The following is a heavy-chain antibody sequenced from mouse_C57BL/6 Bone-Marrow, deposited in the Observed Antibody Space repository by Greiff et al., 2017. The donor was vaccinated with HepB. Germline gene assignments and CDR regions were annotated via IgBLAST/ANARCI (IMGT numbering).Heavy chain of an antibody. D-gene: IGHD1-1*01. V-gene: IGHV5-4*01. CDR1: GFTFSSYA. CDR3: ARDTTERYFDV. Sequence: EVQGVESGGGLVKPGGSLKLSCAASGFTFSSYAMSWVRQTPEKRLEWVATISDGGSYTYYPDNVKGRFTISRDNAKNNLYLQMSHLKSEDTAMYYCARDTTERYFDVWGTGTTVTVSS. CDR2: ISDGGSYT. J-gene: IGHJ1*03.